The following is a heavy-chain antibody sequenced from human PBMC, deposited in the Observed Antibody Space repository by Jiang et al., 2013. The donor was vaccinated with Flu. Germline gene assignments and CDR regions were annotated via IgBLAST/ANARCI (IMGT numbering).Heavy chain of an antibody. J-gene: IGHJ3*02. Sequence: KPTQTLTVTCTFSGFSLSLSGEGVAWIRQPPGKAPEWLALIYWDGEKRYTPSLKNRLAVTKDTSKNQVVLTMTNLDPVDTGTYYCAHSSDVYGSGWYDAAFEIWGQGAMVTVSS. D-gene: IGHD6-19*01. CDR3: AHSSDVYGSGWYDAAFEI. CDR1: GFSLSLSGEG. CDR2: IYWDGEK. V-gene: IGHV2-5*02.